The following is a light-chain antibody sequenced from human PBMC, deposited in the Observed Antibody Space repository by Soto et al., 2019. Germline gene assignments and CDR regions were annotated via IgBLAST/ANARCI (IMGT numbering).Light chain of an antibody. Sequence: QSVLTQPASVSGSPGQSITISCSGTSSDVGSSNLVSWYQQHPGKAPKLIIFEGDRRPSGVSGRFSGSKSGNTASLTISGLQAEDEADYCCSFARSTTFYVFGTGTKLTVL. CDR2: EGD. V-gene: IGLV2-23*01. CDR3: CSFARSTTFYV. CDR1: SSDVGSSNL. J-gene: IGLJ1*01.